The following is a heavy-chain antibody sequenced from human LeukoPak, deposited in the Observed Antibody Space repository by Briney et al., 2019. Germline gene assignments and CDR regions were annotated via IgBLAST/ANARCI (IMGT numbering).Heavy chain of an antibody. V-gene: IGHV1-18*01. CDR3: ARPRAPVTRISSFDI. CDR1: GYTFTSYG. D-gene: IGHD4-17*01. J-gene: IGHJ3*02. Sequence: GASVKVSCKASGYTFTSYGISRVRQAPGQGLEWMGWISAYNGNTNYAQKLQGRVTMTTDTSTSTAYMELRSLRSDDTAVYYCARPRAPVTRISSFDIWGQGTMVTVSS. CDR2: ISAYNGNT.